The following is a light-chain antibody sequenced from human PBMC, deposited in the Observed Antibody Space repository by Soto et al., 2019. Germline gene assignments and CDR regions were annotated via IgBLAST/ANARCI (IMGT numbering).Light chain of an antibody. CDR2: GAS. J-gene: IGKJ1*01. Sequence: IGVKQSAAALSVYPGERATLSCRASQSVSSNLAWYQQKPGQAPRLLIYGASTRATGIPARFSGSGSGTEFTLTISSLQSEDFAVYYCQQYNNLPWTFCQGSNVAIK. CDR3: QQYNNLPWT. V-gene: IGKV3-15*01. CDR1: QSVSSN.